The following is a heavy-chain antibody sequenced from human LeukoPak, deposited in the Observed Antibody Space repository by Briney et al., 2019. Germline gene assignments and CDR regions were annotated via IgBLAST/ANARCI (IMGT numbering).Heavy chain of an antibody. V-gene: IGHV4-31*03. Sequence: PSQTLSLTCTVSGGSISSGGYYWSWIRQHPGKGLEWIGYIYYSGSTYYNPSLKSRVTISVDTSKNQFSLKLSSVTAADTAVYYCARYYYFHSSGYFDYWGQGTLVTVSS. J-gene: IGHJ4*02. CDR3: ARYYYFHSSGYFDY. D-gene: IGHD3-22*01. CDR2: IYYSGST. CDR1: GGSISSGGYY.